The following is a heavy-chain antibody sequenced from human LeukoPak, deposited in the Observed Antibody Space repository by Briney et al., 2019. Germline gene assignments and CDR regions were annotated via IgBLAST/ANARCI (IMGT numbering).Heavy chain of an antibody. CDR3: ARIQRQQLDNYFDY. Sequence: GESLKISRKGSGYSFTSYWIGWVRQMPGKSLEWMGIIYPGDSDTRYSPSFQGQVTISADKSISTAYLQWSSLRASDTAMYYCARIQRQQLDNYFDYWGQGTLVTVSS. V-gene: IGHV5-51*01. CDR2: IYPGDSDT. D-gene: IGHD6-13*01. CDR1: GYSFTSYW. J-gene: IGHJ4*02.